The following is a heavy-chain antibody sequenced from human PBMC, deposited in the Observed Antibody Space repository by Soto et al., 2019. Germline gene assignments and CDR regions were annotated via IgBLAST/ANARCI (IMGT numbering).Heavy chain of an antibody. CDR3: ARAACSSTSCYNYYAYGMDV. V-gene: IGHV1-3*01. CDR2: IHAGNGNT. J-gene: IGHJ6*02. Sequence: QVQLVQSGPEMKKPGASVKLSCKASGYTFTTYSMHWVRQAPGQRLEWMGWIHAGNGNTEHSQKFQGGVTITRDTSASTAYLELGSLRSEDTAVYYCARAACSSTSCYNYYAYGMDVWGQGTAVTVS. D-gene: IGHD2-2*01. CDR1: GYTFTTYS.